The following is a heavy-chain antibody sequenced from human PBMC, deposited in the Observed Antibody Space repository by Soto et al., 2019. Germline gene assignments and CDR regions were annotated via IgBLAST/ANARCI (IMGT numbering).Heavy chain of an antibody. CDR2: INAGNGNK. Sequence: QVQLVQSGAAEKKPGASVKVSCKASGYTFTSYAMHWLRQAPGQRLEWMGWINAGNGNKKYSQKFQGRVTITGDTFTSTAYMELCSMRSEETAEYYCARGVNHLINFDWYFELWGRGTLVTVSS. CDR1: GYTFTSYA. CDR3: ARGVNHLINFDWYFEL. D-gene: IGHD1-20*01. J-gene: IGHJ2*01. V-gene: IGHV1-3*05.